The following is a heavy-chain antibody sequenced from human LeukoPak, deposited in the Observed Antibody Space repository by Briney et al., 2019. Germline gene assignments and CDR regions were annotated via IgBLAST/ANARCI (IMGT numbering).Heavy chain of an antibody. V-gene: IGHV3-9*01. CDR1: GFTFDDYA. CDR2: ISWNSGSI. Sequence: PGRSLRLSCAASGFTFDDYAMHWVRQAPGKGLEWVSGISWNSGSIGYADSVKGRFTISRDNAKNSLYLQMNSLRAEDTALYYCAKDGRIAVTGWDFDYWGQGTLVTVSS. J-gene: IGHJ4*02. D-gene: IGHD6-19*01. CDR3: AKDGRIAVTGWDFDY.